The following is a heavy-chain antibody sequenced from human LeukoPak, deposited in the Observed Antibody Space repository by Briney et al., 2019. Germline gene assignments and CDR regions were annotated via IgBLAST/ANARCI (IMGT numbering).Heavy chain of an antibody. Sequence: GGSLRLSCAASGFTFSSYWMSWVRQAPGKGLEWVANIKQDGSEKYYVDSVKGRFTISRDNAKNSLYLQMNSLRAEDTAVYYCARGRSLTARPPFDYWGREPWSPSPQ. D-gene: IGHD6-6*01. CDR2: IKQDGSEK. CDR1: GFTFSSYW. J-gene: IGHJ4*02. V-gene: IGHV3-7*01. CDR3: ARGRSLTARPPFDY.